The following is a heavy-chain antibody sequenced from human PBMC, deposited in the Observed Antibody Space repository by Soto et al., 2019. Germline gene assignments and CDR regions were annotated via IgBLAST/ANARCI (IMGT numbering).Heavy chain of an antibody. CDR2: ISDSGGLT. CDR3: ARRAFGSSRSFDI. Sequence: VQLLESGGDLVHPGGSLRLSCAASGFAFSSHPMSWVRQAPERGLEWVSGISDSGGLTYNADSEKGRFTISRDNSKKTLYLQMNSLRAEDMALYYCARRAFGSSRSFDIWGQGTMVTVSS. J-gene: IGHJ3*02. D-gene: IGHD6-6*01. CDR1: GFAFSSHP. V-gene: IGHV3-23*01.